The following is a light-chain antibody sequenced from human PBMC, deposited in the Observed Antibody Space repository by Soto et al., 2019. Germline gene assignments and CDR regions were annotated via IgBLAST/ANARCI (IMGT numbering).Light chain of an antibody. V-gene: IGKV1-12*02. Sequence: DIQMTQSPSSVSASIGHRVPITWRASQIIGTWLAWYQQKPGIAPTLLIYTESSLQSGVPSRFRGSGSASDFTLYITCLKAGDSATSYCQQANSFPFTFGPGTKVDIK. CDR3: QQANSFPFT. CDR1: QIIGTW. J-gene: IGKJ3*01. CDR2: TES.